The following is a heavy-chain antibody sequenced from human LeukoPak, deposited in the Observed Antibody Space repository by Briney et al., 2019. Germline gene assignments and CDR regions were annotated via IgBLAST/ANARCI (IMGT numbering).Heavy chain of an antibody. CDR3: ATAPPIAVAGSGAFDI. CDR1: GYTFTGYY. Sequence: ASVKVSCKASGYTFTGYYMHWVRQAPGQGLEWMGWINPNSGGTNYAQKFQGRVTMTRDTSISTAYMELSRLRSDDTAVYYCATAPPIAVAGSGAFDIWGQGTMVTVSS. CDR2: INPNSGGT. J-gene: IGHJ3*02. V-gene: IGHV1-2*02. D-gene: IGHD6-19*01.